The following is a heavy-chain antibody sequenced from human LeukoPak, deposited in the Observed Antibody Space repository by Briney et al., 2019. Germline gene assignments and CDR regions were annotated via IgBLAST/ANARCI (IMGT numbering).Heavy chain of an antibody. CDR3: VRDNYSYRLDV. Sequence: GGSLRLSCAASGLSFSNYAMYWVRQAPGKGLEWVSAIGGTGGNIFHTDSVKGRFTISRDNSKNTLYLHMNSLRAKDTAIYYCVRDNYSYRLDVWGQGTLVTVSS. CDR2: IGGTGGNI. V-gene: IGHV3-23*01. D-gene: IGHD2-21*01. J-gene: IGHJ4*02. CDR1: GLSFSNYA.